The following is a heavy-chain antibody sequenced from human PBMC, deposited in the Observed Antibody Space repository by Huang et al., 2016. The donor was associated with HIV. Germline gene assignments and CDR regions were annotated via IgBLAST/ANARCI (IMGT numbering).Heavy chain of an antibody. V-gene: IGHV1-69*13. CDR3: ARARGYYDSSVSYYFDY. CDR1: VGPFSSYA. CDR2: IIPICGTS. Sequence: QVQLVQSGPEVKKTGSSVKVSCKASVGPFSSYAISWVRQAPGQGLEWMGGIIPICGTSNHARKFQGRVTITADESTSTAYMELSSLRSEDTAVYYCARARGYYDSSVSYYFDYWGQGTLVTVSS. D-gene: IGHD3-22*01. J-gene: IGHJ4*02.